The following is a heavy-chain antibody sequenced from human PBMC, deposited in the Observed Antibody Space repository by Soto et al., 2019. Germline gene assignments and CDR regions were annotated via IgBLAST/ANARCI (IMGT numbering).Heavy chain of an antibody. D-gene: IGHD3-9*01. CDR1: GFTVTSNF. Sequence: EVQLVESGGGLVQPGGALRLSCVASGFTVTSNFMSWVRQAPGKGLEWVSVIYSGGSTYYADSVKGRFTISRDNSKNTLYLQMNSLRAEDTAVYYCARDSYYDILTGQGRDAFDIWGQGTMVTVSS. J-gene: IGHJ3*02. CDR2: IYSGGST. V-gene: IGHV3-66*01. CDR3: ARDSYYDILTGQGRDAFDI.